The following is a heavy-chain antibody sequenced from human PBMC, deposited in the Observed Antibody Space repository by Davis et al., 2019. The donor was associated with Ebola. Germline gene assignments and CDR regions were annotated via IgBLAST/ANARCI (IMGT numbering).Heavy chain of an antibody. V-gene: IGHV3-15*01. CDR2: IKTKADAETT. CDR3: TSDGNWNYALDF. CDR1: GFTFNNAW. Sequence: GESLKISCAASGFTFNNAWMTWVRQAPGRGLEWVGRIKTKADAETTDYAAPVKGRFTISRDDSQQMVYLQMNSLKIEDTAVYYCTSDGNWNYALDFWGQGNLVTVSS. D-gene: IGHD1-7*01. J-gene: IGHJ4*02.